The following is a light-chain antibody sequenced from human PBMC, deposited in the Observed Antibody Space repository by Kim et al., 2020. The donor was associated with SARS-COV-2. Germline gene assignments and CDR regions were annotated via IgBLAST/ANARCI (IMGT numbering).Light chain of an antibody. CDR1: QSIGNW. CDR2: SAS. CDR3: QQATGFPLS. V-gene: IGKV1-12*01. Sequence: ASVGDRVTITCRASQSIGNWLAWYQQKPGKVPKLLVYSASSLQSGVPSRFSGSGSGTEFTLTFDSLQPEDFATYYCQQATGFPLSFGGGTRLDI. J-gene: IGKJ4*01.